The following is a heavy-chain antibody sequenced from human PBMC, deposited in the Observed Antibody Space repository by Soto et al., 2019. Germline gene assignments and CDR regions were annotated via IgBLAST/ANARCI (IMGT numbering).Heavy chain of an antibody. Sequence: QVQLVESGGGVVQPGRSLRLSCAASGFTFSSYGIHWVRQAPGKGLVWVAVISYDGSDKKYADSEKGRFTLSRYNSQNTLYLQMSSLRTDDTAVYYCAKGAGSHWALDYWGEGTLVTVSS. CDR2: ISYDGSDK. J-gene: IGHJ4*02. D-gene: IGHD3-10*01. V-gene: IGHV3-30*18. CDR1: GFTFSSYG. CDR3: AKGAGSHWALDY.